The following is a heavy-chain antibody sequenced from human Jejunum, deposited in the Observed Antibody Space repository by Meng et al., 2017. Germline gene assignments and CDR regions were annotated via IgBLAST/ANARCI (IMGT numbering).Heavy chain of an antibody. J-gene: IGHJ6*02. CDR3: ARDLAPYGMDV. Sequence: GGSLRLSCAASGFTFEDYDMNWVRQAPGKGLEWVSGLNGNGGSTTYADSVKGRFIISRDNAKNSLYLQMNSLSAADTALSYCARDLAPYGMDVWVQGTTVTVSS. CDR2: LNGNGGST. V-gene: IGHV3-20*04. CDR1: GFTFEDYD.